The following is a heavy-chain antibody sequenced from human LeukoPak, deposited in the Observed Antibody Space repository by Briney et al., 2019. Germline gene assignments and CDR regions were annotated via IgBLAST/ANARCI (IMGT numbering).Heavy chain of an antibody. V-gene: IGHV3-48*01. CDR1: GFTFSSYS. CDR2: ISSSSSTI. J-gene: IGHJ4*02. Sequence: PGGSLRLSCAASGFTFSSYSMNWVRQAPGKGLEWVSYISSSSSTIYYADSVKGRFTIFRDNAKNSLYLQMNSLRAEDTAVYYCAREEWLRFNGYWGQGTLVTVSS. CDR3: AREEWLRFNGY. D-gene: IGHD5-12*01.